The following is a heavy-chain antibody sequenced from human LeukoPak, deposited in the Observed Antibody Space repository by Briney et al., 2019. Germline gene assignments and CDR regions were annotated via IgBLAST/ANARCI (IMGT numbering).Heavy chain of an antibody. J-gene: IGHJ4*02. V-gene: IGHV3-23*01. CDR1: GFTFSSYS. CDR3: AKIPKGGYFDC. CDR2: ISGSGGST. Sequence: GGSLRLSCAASGFTFSSYSMNWVRQAPGKGLEWVSAISGSGGSTYYADSVKGRFTISRDNSKNTLYLQMNSLRAEDTAVYYCAKIPKGGYFDCWGQGTLVTVSS. D-gene: IGHD2-2*01.